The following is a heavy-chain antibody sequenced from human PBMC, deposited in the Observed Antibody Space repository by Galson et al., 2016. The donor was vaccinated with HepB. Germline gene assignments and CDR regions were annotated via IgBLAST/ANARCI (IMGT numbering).Heavy chain of an antibody. D-gene: IGHD6-6*01. CDR3: ARYLRGSRSSMFDY. J-gene: IGHJ4*02. CDR1: GTSITSYY. V-gene: IGHV4-59*01. Sequence: SETLSLTCTVTGTSITSYYWSWIRQAPGEGLAWIGHTHYRESNDYNPPLKSRVIMSVDTSKSQFSLKLSSLTAADTAVYDCARYLRGSRSSMFDYWGQGTLVTVSS. CDR2: THYRESN.